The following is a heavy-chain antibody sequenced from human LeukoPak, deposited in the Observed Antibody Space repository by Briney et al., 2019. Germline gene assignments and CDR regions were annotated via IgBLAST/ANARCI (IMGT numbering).Heavy chain of an antibody. V-gene: IGHV3-9*01. CDR1: GFTFDDYA. Sequence: PGRSLRLSCAASGFTFDDYAMHWVRQAPGKGLEWVSGISWNSGSIGYADSVKGRFTIFRDNAKNSLYLQMNSLRAEDTALYYCAKAPLGDYSLDAFDIWGQGTMVTVSS. CDR3: AKAPLGDYSLDAFDI. CDR2: ISWNSGSI. D-gene: IGHD2-15*01. J-gene: IGHJ3*02.